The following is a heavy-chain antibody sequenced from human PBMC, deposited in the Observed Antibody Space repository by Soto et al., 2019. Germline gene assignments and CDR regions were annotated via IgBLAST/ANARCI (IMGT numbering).Heavy chain of an antibody. J-gene: IGHJ4*02. Sequence: ASVKVSCKASGFTFTAYYVHWVRQAPGQGLEWMGWINPNTGDTNYAQKFEGRVTMTRDTSISTAYMELNGLRSDDTAVYFCARDRPPHYWGRGSRVTVS. CDR2: INPNTGDT. V-gene: IGHV1-2*02. CDR1: GFTFTAYY. CDR3: ARDRPPHY.